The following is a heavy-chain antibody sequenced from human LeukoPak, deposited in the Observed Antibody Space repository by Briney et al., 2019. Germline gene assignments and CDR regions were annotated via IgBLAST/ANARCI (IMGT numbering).Heavy chain of an antibody. J-gene: IGHJ4*02. D-gene: IGHD6-6*01. CDR2: IWYDGSNK. CDR1: GFTFSSYG. CDR3: ASVRCSSSAYYFDY. V-gene: IGHV3-33*01. Sequence: PGRSLRLSCAASGFTFSSYGMHWVRQAPGKGLEWVAVIWYDGSNKYYADSVKGRFTISRDNSKNTLYLQMNNLRAEDTAVYYCASVRCSSSAYYFDYWGQGTLVTVSS.